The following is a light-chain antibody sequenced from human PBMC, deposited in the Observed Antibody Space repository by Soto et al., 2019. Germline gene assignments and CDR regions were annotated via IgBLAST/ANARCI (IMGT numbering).Light chain of an antibody. CDR3: QQRSNWLWT. V-gene: IGKV3-11*01. CDR1: QSVASRN. J-gene: IGKJ1*01. Sequence: EIVLTQSPGTLSLSPGERATLSCRASQSVASRNLAWYQQKSGQAPRLLIYDASNRATGIPARFSGSGSGTDFTLTISSLEPEDFAVYYCQQRSNWLWTFGQGTKVDIK. CDR2: DAS.